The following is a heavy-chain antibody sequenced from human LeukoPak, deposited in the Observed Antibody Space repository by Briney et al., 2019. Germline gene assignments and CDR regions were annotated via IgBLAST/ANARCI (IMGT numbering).Heavy chain of an antibody. Sequence: PSETLSLTCAVSGYSISSGYYWGWIRQPPGKGLEWIGTIYHSGSTYYNPSLKSRVTISVDTSRNQFSLKLTSVTAADTAVYYCARVRGYCSSTICYRYYFDYWGQGTLVTVSS. CDR3: ARVRGYCSSTICYRYYFDY. CDR2: IYHSGST. V-gene: IGHV4-38-2*01. CDR1: GYSISSGYY. J-gene: IGHJ4*02. D-gene: IGHD2-2*01.